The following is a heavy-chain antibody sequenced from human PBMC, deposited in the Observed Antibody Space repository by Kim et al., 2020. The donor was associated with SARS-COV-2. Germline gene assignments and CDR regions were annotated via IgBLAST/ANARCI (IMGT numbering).Heavy chain of an antibody. J-gene: IGHJ4*02. CDR3: ARDGGSSWELDF. V-gene: IGHV7-4-1*02. D-gene: IGHD6-13*01. CDR2: INTNTGSP. CDR1: GYTFTTYA. Sequence: ASVKVSCKASGYTFTTYAMPWVRQAPGQGLEWMGWINTNTGSPTYAQGFTGRFVFPLDTSVSTAYLHVSSLKAEYSAVDFCARDGGSSWELDFWGLGTLV.